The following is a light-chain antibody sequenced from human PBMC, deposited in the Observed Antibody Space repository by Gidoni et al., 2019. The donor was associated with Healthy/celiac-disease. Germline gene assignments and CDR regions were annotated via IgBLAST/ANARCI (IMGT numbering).Light chain of an antibody. CDR3: QQYGSSPLT. Sequence: EIVLTQSPGTLSLSPVERATLSCRASQSVSSSYLAWYQQKPGQAPRLLIYGASSRATGIPDRFSGSGSGTDFTLTISRLEPEDFAVYYCQQYGSSPLTFGPXTKVDIK. J-gene: IGKJ3*01. V-gene: IGKV3-20*01. CDR1: QSVSSSY. CDR2: GAS.